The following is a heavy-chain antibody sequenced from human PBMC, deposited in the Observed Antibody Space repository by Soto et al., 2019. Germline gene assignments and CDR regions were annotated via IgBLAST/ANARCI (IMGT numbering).Heavy chain of an antibody. J-gene: IGHJ4*01. CDR1: GGSIRTGNYY. CDR3: ARQPAYETSGFCFDY. V-gene: IGHV4-39*01. Sequence: QLQLQESGPGLVKPSETLSLTCTVSGGSIRTGNYYWAWIRQPPGKGPEWIGSIYYSGNTYYNPSLKSRVSKSVDTSKNQFSLTLSSVTAADTALYLCARQPAYETSGFCFDYWGRGALVIVSS. CDR2: IYYSGNT. D-gene: IGHD3-22*01.